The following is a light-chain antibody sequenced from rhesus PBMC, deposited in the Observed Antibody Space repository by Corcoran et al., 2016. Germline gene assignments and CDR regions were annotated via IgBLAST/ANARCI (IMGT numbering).Light chain of an antibody. CDR2: KAS. Sequence: DIQMTQSPSSLSASVGDRVTITCRASENVNNYLHWYQQKPGKAPRLLIYKASTLHSWVPARVSGSGSGTDFTRTISSLQPEDFATYYCQHSYGSPYSFGQGTKVEIK. J-gene: IGKJ2*01. V-gene: IGKV1-74*01. CDR1: ENVNNY. CDR3: QHSYGSPYS.